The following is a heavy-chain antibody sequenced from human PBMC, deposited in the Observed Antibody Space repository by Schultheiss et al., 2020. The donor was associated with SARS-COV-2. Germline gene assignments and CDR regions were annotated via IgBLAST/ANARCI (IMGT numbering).Heavy chain of an antibody. D-gene: IGHD2-15*01. J-gene: IGHJ5*02. CDR2: INHSGIT. V-gene: IGHV4-34*09. Sequence: SQTLSLTCAVYGGSFSGFYWSWIRQPPGKGLEWIGEINHSGITNYNPSLKSRVTISVDTSKNQFSLEVTSVITADTAVYYCARDESGGLGDWFDPWGQGTLVTVSS. CDR1: GGSFSGFY. CDR3: ARDESGGLGDWFDP.